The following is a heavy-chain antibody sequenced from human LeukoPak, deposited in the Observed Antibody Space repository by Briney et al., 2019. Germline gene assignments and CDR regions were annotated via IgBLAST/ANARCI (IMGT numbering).Heavy chain of an antibody. CDR3: ARTWHPDI. CDR2: INNDGSRT. J-gene: IGHJ3*02. CDR1: GFTFSSYW. V-gene: IGHV3-74*01. Sequence: GGSLRLSCAASGFTFSSYWMNWVRQAPGKGLEWVSRINNDGSRTDYADSVKGRFTISRDNAKNTLYPQMNSLRAEDTAMYYCARTWHPDIWGQGTMVTVSS.